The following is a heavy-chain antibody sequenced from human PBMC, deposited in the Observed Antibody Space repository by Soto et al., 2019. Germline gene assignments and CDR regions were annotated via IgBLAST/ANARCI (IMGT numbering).Heavy chain of an antibody. CDR1: GGSISSGGYY. CDR3: ARVDQKQQMDYYYYMDV. J-gene: IGHJ6*03. CDR2: LYYSGST. Sequence: QVQLQESGPGLVKPSQTLSLTCTVSGGSISSGGYYWSWIRQHPGKVLEWIGYLYYSGSTYYNPSLKSRVTISVDTSKNQFSLKLSSVTAADTAVYYCARVDQKQQMDYYYYMDVWGKGTTVTVSS. D-gene: IGHD6-13*01. V-gene: IGHV4-31*03.